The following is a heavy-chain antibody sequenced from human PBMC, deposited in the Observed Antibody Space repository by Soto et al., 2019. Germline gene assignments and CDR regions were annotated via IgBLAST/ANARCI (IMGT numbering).Heavy chain of an antibody. CDR2: INPNSGGT. CDR3: ARGIDTVTTRGDYYGMDV. Sequence: ASVKVSCKASGYTFTGYYMHWVRQAPGQGLEWMGWINPNSGGTNYAQKFQGWVTMTRDTSISTAYMELSRLRSDDTAVYYCARGIDTVTTRGDYYGMDVWGQGTTVTVSS. V-gene: IGHV1-2*04. J-gene: IGHJ6*02. D-gene: IGHD4-4*01. CDR1: GYTFTGYY.